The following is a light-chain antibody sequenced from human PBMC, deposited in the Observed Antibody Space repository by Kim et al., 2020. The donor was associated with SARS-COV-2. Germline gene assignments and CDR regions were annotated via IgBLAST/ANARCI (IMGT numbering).Light chain of an antibody. CDR2: EVS. CDR1: SSDVGSYNL. CDR3: CSYVV. V-gene: IGLV2-23*02. J-gene: IGLJ2*01. Sequence: QSALTQPASVSGSPGQSITISCTGTSSDVGSYNLVSWYQQHPGKAPKLMIYEVSKRPSGVSNRFSGSKSGNTASLTISGLQAEDEADYYFCSYVVFG.